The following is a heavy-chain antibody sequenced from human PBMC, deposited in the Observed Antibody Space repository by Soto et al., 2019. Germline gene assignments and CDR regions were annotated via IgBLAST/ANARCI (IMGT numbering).Heavy chain of an antibody. CDR3: ARVKGTRSETRRGDF. V-gene: IGHV1-18*01. Sequence: QVQLVQSGAEVKKPGASVKVSCKASGYTFTSYGISWVRQAPGQGLEWMGWISAYNGNTNYAQKLQGRVTMTTDTPXGTGSMDLRSRASDDPAVYQRARVKGTRSETRRGDFWGQGTLVAVSP. CDR2: ISAYNGNT. J-gene: IGHJ4*02. CDR1: GYTFTSYG. D-gene: IGHD1-26*01.